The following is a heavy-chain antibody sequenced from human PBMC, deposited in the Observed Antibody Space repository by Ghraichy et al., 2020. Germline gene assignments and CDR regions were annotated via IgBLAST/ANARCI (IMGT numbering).Heavy chain of an antibody. CDR2: IYTSGST. CDR3: AKSAGGPEGCDY. V-gene: IGHV4-61*02. Sequence: SETLSLTCTVSGGSISSGSYYWNWIRQPAGKGLEWIGRIYTSGSTNYNPSLKSRVTISLDTSKNQFSLELSSVTAADTAVYYCAKSAGGPEGCDYWGQGTLVTVSS. J-gene: IGHJ4*02. D-gene: IGHD6-13*01. CDR1: GGSISSGSYY.